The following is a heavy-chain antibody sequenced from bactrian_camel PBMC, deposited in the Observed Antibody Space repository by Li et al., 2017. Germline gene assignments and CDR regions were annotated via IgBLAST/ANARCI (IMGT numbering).Heavy chain of an antibody. D-gene: IGHD8*01. CDR3: AAGNINWAACESRAQNEFKY. CDR1: GYTYSTSC. Sequence: VQLVESGGGAVQAGGSLRLSCKVSGYTYSTSCMGWFRQAPGEVPEGVAAITTESNITHYADSVLGRFTISQDNSKNTVYLQMNNLKPEDTAMYYCAAGNINWAACESRAQNEFKYWGQGTQVTVS. J-gene: IGHJ4*01. V-gene: IGHV3S31*01. CDR2: ITTESNIT.